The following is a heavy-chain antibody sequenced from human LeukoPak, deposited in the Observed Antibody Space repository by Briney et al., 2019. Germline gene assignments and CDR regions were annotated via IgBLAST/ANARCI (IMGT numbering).Heavy chain of an antibody. CDR2: IIGGAGGT. CDR1: GFSFSSHG. J-gene: IGHJ6*04. D-gene: IGHD3-10*02. Sequence: GGSLRLSCAASGFSFSSHGMSWVRQAPGKGLEWVSGIIGGAGGTYYADSVKGRFTISRDNAKNSLYLQMNSLRAEDTAVYYCAELGITMIGGVWGKGTTVTISS. CDR3: AELGITMIGGV. V-gene: IGHV3-23*01.